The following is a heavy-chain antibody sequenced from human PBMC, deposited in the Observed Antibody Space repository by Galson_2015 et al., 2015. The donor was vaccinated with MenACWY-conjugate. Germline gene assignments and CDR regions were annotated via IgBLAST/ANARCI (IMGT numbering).Heavy chain of an antibody. J-gene: IGHJ4*02. CDR3: AMGSIAVAGTDY. Sequence: SLRLSCAASGFTFSSYSMNWVRQAPGKGLEWVSSVSSSSSYIYYADSVKGRFTISRDNSKNTLYLQMNSLRAEDTAVYYCAMGSIAVAGTDYWGQGTLVTVSS. CDR2: VSSSSSYI. CDR1: GFTFSSYS. D-gene: IGHD6-19*01. V-gene: IGHV3-21*01.